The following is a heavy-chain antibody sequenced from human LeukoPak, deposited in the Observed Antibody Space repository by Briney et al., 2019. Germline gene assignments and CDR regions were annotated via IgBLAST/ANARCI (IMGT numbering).Heavy chain of an antibody. CDR2: ISYDGSNK. CDR3: ARVSVPDY. CDR1: GFTFSSYA. V-gene: IGHV3-30-3*01. Sequence: PGGSLRLSCAASGFTFSSYAMHWVRQAPGKGLEWVAVISYDGSNKYYADSVKGRFTISRDNSKNTLYPQMNSLRAEDTAVYYCARVSVPDYWGQGTLVTVSS. J-gene: IGHJ4*02.